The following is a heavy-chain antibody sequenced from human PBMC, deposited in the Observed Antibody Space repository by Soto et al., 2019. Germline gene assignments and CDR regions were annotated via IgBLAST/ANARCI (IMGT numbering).Heavy chain of an antibody. D-gene: IGHD6-13*01. CDR2: IFSNDAK. Sequence: QVTLKESGPVLVKPTETLTLTGTVSGFSLSNARMGVSWIHQPPGKALEWLAHIFSNDAKSYSTSLKSRLTISKDTSKSQVVLTMPNMDPVDRAAYYCARSRIAAAGVVDYWGQGTLVTVSS. J-gene: IGHJ4*02. CDR3: ARSRIAAAGVVDY. CDR1: GFSLSNARMG. V-gene: IGHV2-26*01.